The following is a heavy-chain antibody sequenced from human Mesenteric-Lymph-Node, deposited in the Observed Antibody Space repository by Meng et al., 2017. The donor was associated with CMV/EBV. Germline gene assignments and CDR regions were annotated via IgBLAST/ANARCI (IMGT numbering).Heavy chain of an antibody. V-gene: IGHV3-13*03. Sequence: GESLKISCAACGFTFSSYDMHWVRQATGKGLEWVSAIGTAGDTYYPGSVKGQFTISRENAKNSLYLQMNSLRAGDTAVYYCSVRGILTLDTFDIWGQGTMVTVSS. CDR3: SVRGILTLDTFDI. J-gene: IGHJ3*02. CDR2: IGTAGDT. CDR1: GFTFSSYD. D-gene: IGHD3-10*01.